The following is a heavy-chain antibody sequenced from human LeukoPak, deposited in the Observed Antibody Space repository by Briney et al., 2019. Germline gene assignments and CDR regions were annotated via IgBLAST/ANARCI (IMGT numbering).Heavy chain of an antibody. V-gene: IGHV3-15*01. D-gene: IGHD6-19*01. J-gene: IGHJ5*02. CDR2: IKSRTDGGIT. Sequence: PGGSLRLSCAASGFTFSSAWVIWVRQAPGKGLEWVGRIKSRTDGGITDYAASVKGRFTISRDDSKNTLYLQMNSLQTEDTAVYYCSTSVAGSGSPWGQGTLVTVSS. CDR3: STSVAGSGSP. CDR1: GFTFSSAW.